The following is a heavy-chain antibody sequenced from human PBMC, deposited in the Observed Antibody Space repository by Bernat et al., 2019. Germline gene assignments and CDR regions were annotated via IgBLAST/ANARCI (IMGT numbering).Heavy chain of an antibody. CDR1: GFTLSSYW. CDR2: INSDGSST. Sequence: EVQLVESGGGLVQVGGSLRLSCAASGFTLSSYWMHWVRQAPGKGLVWVSRINSDGSSTSYADSVKGRFTISRDNAKNTLYLQMNSLRAEDTAVYYFASEYYYNSGKCGSEYWGQGTLVTVSS. J-gene: IGHJ4*02. D-gene: IGHD3-10*01. V-gene: IGHV3-74*01. CDR3: ASEYYYNSGKCGSEY.